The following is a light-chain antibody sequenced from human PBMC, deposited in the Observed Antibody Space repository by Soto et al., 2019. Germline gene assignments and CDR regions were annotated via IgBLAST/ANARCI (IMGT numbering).Light chain of an antibody. V-gene: IGLV2-14*01. CDR2: DVN. Sequence: QPVLTQPASVSGSPGQSITISCTGTSSDVGGYNYVSWYQQHPGKAPKLMIYDVNNRPSGVSNRFSGSSSGNTASLTISGLQAEDEADYYCSSYISSSTLVFGGGTQLTVL. CDR1: SSDVGGYNY. J-gene: IGLJ2*01. CDR3: SSYISSSTLV.